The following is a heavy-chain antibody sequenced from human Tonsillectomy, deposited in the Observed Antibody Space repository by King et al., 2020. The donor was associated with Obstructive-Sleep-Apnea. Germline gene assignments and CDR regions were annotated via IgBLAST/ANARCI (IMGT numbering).Heavy chain of an antibody. J-gene: IGHJ2*01. Sequence: VQLVESGGGLVQPGGSLRLSCAASGFTFSSRTMNWVRQSPGKALEWISYISRSGNIVYYADSVCGRFTISRDNANNSLYLQMESLTVEDTAIYYCATKEGWYFDLWGRGTLVTVSS. V-gene: IGHV3-48*01. CDR3: ATKEGWYFDL. CDR2: ISRSGNIV. CDR1: GFTFSSRT.